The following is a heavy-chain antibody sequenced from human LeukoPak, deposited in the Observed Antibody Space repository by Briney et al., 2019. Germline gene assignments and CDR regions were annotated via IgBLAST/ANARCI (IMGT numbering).Heavy chain of an antibody. D-gene: IGHD2-2*01. V-gene: IGHV3-21*01. CDR2: ISSSSSYI. Sequence: PGGSLRLSCAASGFTFSSYSMNWVRQAPGKGLEWVSSISSSSSYIYYADSVKGRFTISRDNAKNSLYLQMNGLRAEDTAVYYCARERVVVPAAIVVRSYYYYYMDVWGKGTTVTVSS. CDR1: GFTFSSYS. J-gene: IGHJ6*03. CDR3: ARERVVVPAAIVVRSYYYYYMDV.